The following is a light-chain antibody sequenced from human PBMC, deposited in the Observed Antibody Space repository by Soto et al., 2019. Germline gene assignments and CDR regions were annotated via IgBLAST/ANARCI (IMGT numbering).Light chain of an antibody. V-gene: IGKV3-11*01. CDR1: QSIRNY. J-gene: IGKJ4*01. CDR2: YAS. Sequence: EVVLTQSPATLSLSPGERATLSCRASQSIRNYLAWYQQKPGQAPRLLIYYASNRATGIPARFSGSGSGTDFILTISSLEPEDSGVYYCQQRNDWVTFGGGTKVEIK. CDR3: QQRNDWVT.